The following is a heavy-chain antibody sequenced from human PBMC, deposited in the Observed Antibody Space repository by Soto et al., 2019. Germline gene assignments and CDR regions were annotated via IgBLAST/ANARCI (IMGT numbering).Heavy chain of an antibody. Sequence: ASVKVSCKASGGTFSSYAISWVRQAPGQGLEWMGGIIPIFGTANYAQKFQGRVTITADESTSTAYMELSSLRSEDTAVYYCATRKDIVVVPAATPSYYYYGMDVWGQGTTVTVSS. CDR2: IIPIFGTA. D-gene: IGHD2-2*01. CDR3: ATRKDIVVVPAATPSYYYYGMDV. J-gene: IGHJ6*02. V-gene: IGHV1-69*13. CDR1: GGTFSSYA.